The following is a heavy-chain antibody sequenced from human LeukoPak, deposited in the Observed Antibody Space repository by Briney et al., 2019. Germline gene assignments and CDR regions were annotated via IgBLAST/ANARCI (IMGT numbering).Heavy chain of an antibody. Sequence: PSQTLSLTCAVSGGSISSGGYSWSWIRQPPGEGLEWIGYIYHSGSTYYNPSLKSRVTISVDRSKNQFSLKLSSVTAADTAVYYCARLYCSGGSCYLDYWGQGTLVTVSS. J-gene: IGHJ4*02. V-gene: IGHV4-30-2*01. CDR3: ARLYCSGGSCYLDY. CDR1: GGSISSGGYS. D-gene: IGHD2-15*01. CDR2: IYHSGST.